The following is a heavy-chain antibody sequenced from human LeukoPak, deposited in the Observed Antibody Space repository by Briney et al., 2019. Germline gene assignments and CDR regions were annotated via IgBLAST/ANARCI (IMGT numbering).Heavy chain of an antibody. CDR1: GFMFNDYA. D-gene: IGHD6-13*01. Sequence: SLRLSCAPSGFMFNDYALHWVRQAPGKGLEWVSSISWNGGNMYYVDSVKGRFTISRDNAKNSLSLQMNSLQPEDTALYYCAKGPGLGAGKRYLDLWGRGTLVIVSS. J-gene: IGHJ2*01. CDR3: AKGPGLGAGKRYLDL. CDR2: ISWNGGNM. V-gene: IGHV3-9*01.